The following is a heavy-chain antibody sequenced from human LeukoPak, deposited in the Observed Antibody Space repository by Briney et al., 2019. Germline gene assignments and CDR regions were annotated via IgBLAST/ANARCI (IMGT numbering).Heavy chain of an antibody. Sequence: SETLSLTCTVSGSSISSSSYYWGWIRQPPGKGLEWIGTIYYSGSTYYNPSLKSRVTISVDTSKNQFSLKLSSVTAADTAVYYCASQAGSYWYFDLWGRGTLVTVSS. D-gene: IGHD6-13*01. J-gene: IGHJ2*01. CDR1: GSSISSSSYY. CDR3: ASQAGSYWYFDL. V-gene: IGHV4-39*01. CDR2: IYYSGST.